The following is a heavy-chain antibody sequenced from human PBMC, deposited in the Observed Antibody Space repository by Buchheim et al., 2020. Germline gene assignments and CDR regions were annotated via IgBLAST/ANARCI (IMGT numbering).Heavy chain of an antibody. J-gene: IGHJ4*02. Sequence: QVQLVESGGGVVQPGRSLRLSCAASGFTFSSYAMHWVRQAPGKGLEWVAVISYDGSNKYYADSVKGRFTISRDNSKNTLYLQMNSLRAEDTAVYYCARIPAPQPLYYFDYWGQGAL. D-gene: IGHD2-2*01. V-gene: IGHV3-30-3*01. CDR1: GFTFSSYA. CDR2: ISYDGSNK. CDR3: ARIPAPQPLYYFDY.